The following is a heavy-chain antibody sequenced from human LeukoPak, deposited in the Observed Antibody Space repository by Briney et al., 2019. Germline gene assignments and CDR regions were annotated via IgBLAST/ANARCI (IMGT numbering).Heavy chain of an antibody. V-gene: IGHV4-34*01. D-gene: IGHD3-22*01. Sequence: KPSETLSLTCAVYGGSFSGYYWSWIRQPPGKGLEWIGEINHSGSTNYNPSLKSRDTISVDTSKNQISLKLSSVTAADTAVYYCARFVTYYYDSSGNFRGVLFFDPWGQGTLVTASS. CDR1: GGSFSGYY. CDR2: INHSGST. J-gene: IGHJ5*02. CDR3: ARFVTYYYDSSGNFRGVLFFDP.